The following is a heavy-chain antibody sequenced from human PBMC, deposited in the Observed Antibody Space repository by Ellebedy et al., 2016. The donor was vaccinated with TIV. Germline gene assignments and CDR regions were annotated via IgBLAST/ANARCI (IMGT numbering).Heavy chain of an antibody. D-gene: IGHD6-19*01. CDR2: IKQDGSEK. V-gene: IGHV3-7*01. Sequence: GGSLRLSXAASGFTFSSYWMSWVRQAPGKGLEWVANIKQDGSEKYYVDSVKGRFTISRDNAKNSLYLLMNSLRAEDTAVYYCARDLHFKYSSGERDTRGDYWGQGTLVTVSS. CDR1: GFTFSSYW. J-gene: IGHJ4*02. CDR3: ARDLHFKYSSGERDTRGDY.